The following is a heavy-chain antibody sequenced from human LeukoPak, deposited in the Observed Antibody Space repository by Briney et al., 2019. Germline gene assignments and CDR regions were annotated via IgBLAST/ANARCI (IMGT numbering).Heavy chain of an antibody. Sequence: GGSLRLSCAASGFTFSSYAMSWVRQAPGKGLEWVSAISGSGGSTYYADPVMGRFTISRDNSKNTLYLQMNSLRAEDTAVYYCAKEKYYWNYADYWGQGTLVTVSS. CDR2: ISGSGGST. J-gene: IGHJ4*02. V-gene: IGHV3-23*01. CDR1: GFTFSSYA. D-gene: IGHD1-20*01. CDR3: AKEKYYWNYADY.